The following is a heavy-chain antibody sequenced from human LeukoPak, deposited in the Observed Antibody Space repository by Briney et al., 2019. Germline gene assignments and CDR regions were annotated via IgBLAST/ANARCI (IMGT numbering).Heavy chain of an antibody. CDR2: ISYDGSNK. Sequence: GGSLRLSCAASGFTFSSYWMTWVRQAPGKGLEWVAVISYDGSNKYYADSVKGRFTISRDNSKNTLYLQMNSLRAEDTAVYYCAKGPHFTMVRGVTFLDYWGQGTLVTVSS. D-gene: IGHD3-10*01. CDR1: GFTFSSYW. J-gene: IGHJ4*02. V-gene: IGHV3-30*18. CDR3: AKGPHFTMVRGVTFLDY.